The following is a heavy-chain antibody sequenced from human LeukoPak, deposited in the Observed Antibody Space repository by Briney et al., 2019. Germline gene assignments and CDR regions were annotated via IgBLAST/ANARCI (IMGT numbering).Heavy chain of an antibody. J-gene: IGHJ4*02. V-gene: IGHV3-9*03. Sequence: GGSLRLSCAASGFTFDDYAMHWVRQAPGKGLEWVSGISWNSGSIGYADSVKGRFTISRDNAKNSLYLQMNSLRAEDMALYYRAEAEYSSGWYYFDYWGQGTLVTVSS. CDR1: GFTFDDYA. CDR3: AEAEYSSGWYYFDY. CDR2: ISWNSGSI. D-gene: IGHD6-19*01.